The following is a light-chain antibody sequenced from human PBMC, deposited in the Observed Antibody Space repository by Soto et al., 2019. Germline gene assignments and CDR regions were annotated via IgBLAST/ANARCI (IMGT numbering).Light chain of an antibody. Sequence: QPVLTQPTSVSGAPGQRVTISCTGSSSNIGAGYDVHWYQQLPGTAPKLLIYGNSNRPSGVPDRFSGSKSGTSASLAITGLQAEDEADYYCQSYDSSLSGSGVFGGGTKLTVL. V-gene: IGLV1-40*01. CDR3: QSYDSSLSGSGV. J-gene: IGLJ2*01. CDR2: GNS. CDR1: SSNIGAGYD.